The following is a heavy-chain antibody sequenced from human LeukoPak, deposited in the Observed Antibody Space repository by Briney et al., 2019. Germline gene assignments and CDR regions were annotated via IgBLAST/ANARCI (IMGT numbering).Heavy chain of an antibody. J-gene: IGHJ4*02. D-gene: IGHD3-16*01. CDR2: IYYSGST. CDR3: ARQIGGFDY. Sequence: PSETLSLTCTVSGGSISTSYWNWIRQPPGKGLEGIGNIYYSGSTNYNPSLKSRVTISVDTSKNQFSLKLSSVTAADTAVYYCARQIGGFDYWGQGTLVPVSS. V-gene: IGHV4-59*08. CDR1: GGSISTSY.